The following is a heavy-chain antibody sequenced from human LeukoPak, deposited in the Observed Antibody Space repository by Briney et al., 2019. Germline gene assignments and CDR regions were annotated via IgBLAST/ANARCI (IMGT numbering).Heavy chain of an antibody. CDR3: AKGDFWSGYYYFDY. CDR2: ISGSDGST. CDR1: GFTFSSYA. J-gene: IGHJ4*02. V-gene: IGHV3-23*01. D-gene: IGHD3-3*01. Sequence: PGGSLRLSCAASGFTFSSYAMSWVRQAPGKGLEWVSAISGSDGSTYYADSVKGRFTISRDKSKNTLYLQMNSLRAEDTAVHYCAKGDFWSGYYYFDYWGQGTLVTVSS.